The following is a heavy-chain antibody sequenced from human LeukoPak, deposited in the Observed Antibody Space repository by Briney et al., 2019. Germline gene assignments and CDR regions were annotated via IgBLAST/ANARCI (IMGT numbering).Heavy chain of an antibody. CDR2: ISGSGGST. V-gene: IGHV3-23*01. D-gene: IGHD3-22*01. Sequence: PGGSLRLSCAASGFTFSSYAMSWVRQAPGKGLEWVSAISGSGGSTYYAGSVKGRFTISRDNSKNTLYLQMNSLRAEDTAVYYCANLWEDYYDSSGPTGWGQGTLVTVSS. J-gene: IGHJ4*02. CDR1: GFTFSSYA. CDR3: ANLWEDYYDSSGPTG.